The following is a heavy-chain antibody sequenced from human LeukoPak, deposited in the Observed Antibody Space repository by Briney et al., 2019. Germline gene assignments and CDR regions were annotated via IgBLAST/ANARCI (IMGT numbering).Heavy chain of an antibody. CDR1: GGSISSYY. J-gene: IGHJ4*02. CDR3: ARDAGSGWYFGY. CDR2: IYYSGST. Sequence: SETLSLTCTVSGGSISSYYWSWIRQPPGKGLEWIGSIYYSGSTYYNPSLKSRVTISVDTSKNQFSLKLSSVTAADTAVYYCARDAGSGWYFGYWGQGTLVTVSS. D-gene: IGHD6-19*01. V-gene: IGHV4-59*12.